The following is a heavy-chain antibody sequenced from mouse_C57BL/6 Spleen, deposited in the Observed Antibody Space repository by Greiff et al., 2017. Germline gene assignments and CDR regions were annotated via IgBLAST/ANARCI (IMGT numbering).Heavy chain of an antibody. CDR1: GFNIKDDY. CDR2: IDPENGDT. Sequence: VQLQQSGAELVRPGASVKLSCTASGFNIKDDYMHWVKQRPEQGLEWIGWIDPENGDTEYASKFQGKATITADTSSNTAYLQLSSLTSEDTAVYYCTTYYYGSSSGYWGQGTTLTVSS. D-gene: IGHD1-1*01. J-gene: IGHJ2*01. V-gene: IGHV14-4*01. CDR3: TTYYYGSSSGY.